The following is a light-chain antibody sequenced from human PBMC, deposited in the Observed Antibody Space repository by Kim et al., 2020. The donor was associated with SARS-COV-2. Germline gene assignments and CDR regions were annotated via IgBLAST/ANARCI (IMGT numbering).Light chain of an antibody. V-gene: IGLV2-11*01. Sequence: GQSVTISCTGTISDVGGYNYVSWYQQHPGKAPKLMIYDVSKRPSGVPERFSGAKSGNTASLTISELQAEDEADYYCCSYAGSYTLVFGGGTKLTVL. CDR2: DVS. J-gene: IGLJ3*02. CDR1: ISDVGGYNY. CDR3: CSYAGSYTLV.